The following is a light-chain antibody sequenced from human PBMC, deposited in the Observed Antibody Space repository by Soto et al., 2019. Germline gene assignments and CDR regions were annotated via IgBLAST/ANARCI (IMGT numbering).Light chain of an antibody. CDR2: DVS. CDR3: QQYGSSPFT. Sequence: EIVLTQSPGTLSLSPGERATLSCRASQSISSSFLAWYQQRPGQAPRLLIHDVSSKAAGIPDRFSGSGSGTDFTLTINRLEPEDFALYFCQQYGSSPFTFGPGTQLEIK. CDR1: QSISSSF. J-gene: IGKJ3*01. V-gene: IGKV3-20*01.